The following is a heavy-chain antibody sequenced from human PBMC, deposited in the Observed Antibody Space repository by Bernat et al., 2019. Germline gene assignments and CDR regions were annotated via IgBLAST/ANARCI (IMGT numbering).Heavy chain of an antibody. D-gene: IGHD7-27*01. Sequence: EVQLVESGGGVVQPGGSLRLSCAASGFTFSDHYMDWVRQAPGRGLEWVGSVKNKANSSNKDYAASVKGRFTISRDDSKNSLFLQMNVLKIEDTAVYYCARIRLGPDKYFDFWGQGTRVTVSS. J-gene: IGHJ4*02. CDR3: ARIRLGPDKYFDF. V-gene: IGHV3-72*01. CDR1: GFTFSDHY. CDR2: VKNKANSSNK.